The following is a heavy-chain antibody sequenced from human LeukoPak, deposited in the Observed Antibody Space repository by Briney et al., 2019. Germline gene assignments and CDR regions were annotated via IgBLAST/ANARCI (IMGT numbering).Heavy chain of an antibody. D-gene: IGHD2-15*01. V-gene: IGHV7-4-1*02. CDR3: ARGYCTGGSCHTFDC. CDR2: INTDTGNP. Sequence: ASVKVSCKASGYTFTTYSMNWVRQAPGQGLEWMGWINTDTGNPTYAQGFTGRFVFSLDTSVSTSYLQISSLKAEDTAVYYCARGYCTGGSCHTFDCWGQGTLVTVSS. J-gene: IGHJ4*02. CDR1: GYTFTTYS.